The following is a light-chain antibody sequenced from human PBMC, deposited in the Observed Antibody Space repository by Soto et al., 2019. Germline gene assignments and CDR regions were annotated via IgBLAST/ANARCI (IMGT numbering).Light chain of an antibody. CDR2: ATS. Sequence: EILLPQSPGTLSLSPWETPTLSCRANQTVNSDYLAWFQQRPGQAPRLLIFATSRRATDIPDRFSGSGSGTDFTLAIRRLEPEDFAVYYCHQFGYSPRTFGQGTKVDVK. CDR3: HQFGYSPRT. CDR1: QTVNSDY. J-gene: IGKJ1*01. V-gene: IGKV3-20*01.